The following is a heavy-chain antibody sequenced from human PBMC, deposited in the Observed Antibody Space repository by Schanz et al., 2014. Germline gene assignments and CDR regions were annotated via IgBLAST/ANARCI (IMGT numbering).Heavy chain of an antibody. D-gene: IGHD3-10*01. CDR3: AKDGIMVQGVIWERYFDS. Sequence: VQLAESGGGVVQPGRSLRLSCAASGFAFNNYGMLWVRQAPGKGLEWVSSISWNSGSIDYADSVKGRFTISRDNAKNSLYLQMNSLRAEDTALYYCAKDGIMVQGVIWERYFDSWGQGTLVTVSS. V-gene: IGHV3-9*01. CDR2: ISWNSGSI. J-gene: IGHJ4*02. CDR1: GFAFNNYG.